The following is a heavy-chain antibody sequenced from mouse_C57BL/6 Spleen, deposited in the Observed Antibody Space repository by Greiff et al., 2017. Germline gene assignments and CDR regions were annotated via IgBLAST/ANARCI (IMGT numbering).Heavy chain of an antibody. J-gene: IGHJ1*03. CDR1: GFSLTSYG. CDR2: IWRGGST. Sequence: HVQLKASGPGLVQPSQSLSITCTVSGFSLTSYGVHWVRQSPGKGLEWLGVIWRGGSTDYNAAFMSRLSITKDNSKSQVFFKMNSLQDDDTAIYDCAKSGYDGYFDVWGTATTVTVSS. V-gene: IGHV2-5*01. CDR3: AKSGYDGYFDV. D-gene: IGHD2-2*01.